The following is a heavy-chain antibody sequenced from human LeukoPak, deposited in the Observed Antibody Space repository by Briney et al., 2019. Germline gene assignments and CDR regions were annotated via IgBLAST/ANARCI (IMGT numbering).Heavy chain of an antibody. CDR3: ATHSSGSLFGY. D-gene: IGHD3-22*01. CDR1: GGSISSRTYH. CDR2: VYYGGTT. J-gene: IGHJ4*02. V-gene: IGHV4-39*01. Sequence: PSETLSLTCSVSGGSISSRTYHWAWIRQPPGKGLEWIGNVYYGGTTYYNPSLKSRVTISADTPKNQFSLTLSFVTAADTAVYYCATHSSGSLFGYWGQGTLVTVSP.